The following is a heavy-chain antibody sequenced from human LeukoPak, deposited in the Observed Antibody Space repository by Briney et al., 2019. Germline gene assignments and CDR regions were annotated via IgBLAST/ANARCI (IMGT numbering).Heavy chain of an antibody. CDR1: GGSFSDYY. Sequence: PSETLSLTCTVYGGSFSDYYWNWIRQPPGKGLEWIGRIYTSGSTNYNPSLKSRVTISVDTSKNQFSLKLSSVTAADTAVYYCARDGNDILTGYYIEAFDIWGQGTMVTVSS. J-gene: IGHJ3*02. D-gene: IGHD3-9*01. CDR3: ARDGNDILTGYYIEAFDI. CDR2: IYTSGST. V-gene: IGHV4-4*08.